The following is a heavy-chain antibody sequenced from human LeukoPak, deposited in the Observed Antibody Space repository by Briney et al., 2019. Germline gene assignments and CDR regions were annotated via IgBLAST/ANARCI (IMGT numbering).Heavy chain of an antibody. Sequence: SETLSLTCAVYGGSFSGYYWSWIRQPPGKGLEWIGEINHSGSTNYNPSLKSRVTISVDTSKNQFSPKLSSVTAADTAVYYCARNVLRYFDWLSNGYFDYWGQGTLVTVSS. D-gene: IGHD3-9*01. CDR2: INHSGST. J-gene: IGHJ4*02. CDR1: GGSFSGYY. V-gene: IGHV4-34*01. CDR3: ARNVLRYFDWLSNGYFDY.